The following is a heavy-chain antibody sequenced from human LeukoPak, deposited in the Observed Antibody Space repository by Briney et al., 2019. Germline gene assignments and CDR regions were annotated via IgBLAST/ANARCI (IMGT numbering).Heavy chain of an antibody. CDR2: IYYSGGT. J-gene: IGHJ4*02. D-gene: IGHD3-10*02. CDR3: ARGFTMLETDY. Sequence: SETLSLTCTVSGGSISSYYWSWIRQPPGKGLEWIGYIYYSGGTNYNPSPKSRVTISVDTSKNQFSLKLSSVTAADTAVYYCARGFTMLETDYWGQGTLVTVSS. V-gene: IGHV4-59*01. CDR1: GGSISSYY.